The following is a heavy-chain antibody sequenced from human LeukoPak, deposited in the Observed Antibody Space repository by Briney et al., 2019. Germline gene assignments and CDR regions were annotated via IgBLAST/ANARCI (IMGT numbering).Heavy chain of an antibody. J-gene: IGHJ6*03. CDR1: GYTFTSYG. D-gene: IGHD3-3*01. V-gene: IGHV1-18*01. CDR3: ARDLQEDYDFWSGYYFSRDYYYYYYMDV. CDR2: ISAYNGNT. Sequence: GASVKVSCKASGYTFTSYGISWVRQAPGQGLEWMGWISAYNGNTNYAQKLQGRVTMTTDTSTSTAYMELRSLRSDDTAVYYCARDLQEDYDFWSGYYFSRDYYYYYYMDVWGKGTTVTVSS.